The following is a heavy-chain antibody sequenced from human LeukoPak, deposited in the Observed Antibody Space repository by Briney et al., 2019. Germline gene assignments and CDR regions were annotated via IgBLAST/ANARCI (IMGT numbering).Heavy chain of an antibody. V-gene: IGHV1-69*06. CDR3: ARVAYDILTGYYKFDY. Sequence: ASVKVSCKASGGTFSSYAISWVRQAPGQGLEWMGGIIPIFGTANYAQKFQGRVTITADKSTSTAYMELSSLRSEDTAVYYCARVAYDILTGYYKFDYWGQGTLVTVSS. CDR2: IIPIFGTA. D-gene: IGHD3-9*01. CDR1: GGTFSSYA. J-gene: IGHJ4*02.